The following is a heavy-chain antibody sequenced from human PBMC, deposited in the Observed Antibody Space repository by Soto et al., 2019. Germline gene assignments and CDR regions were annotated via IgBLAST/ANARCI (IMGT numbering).Heavy chain of an antibody. Sequence: SETLSLTCAVSGGSISSSNWWSWVRQPPGKGLEWIGEIYHSGSTNYNPSLKSRVTISVDKSKNQFSLKLSSVTAADTAVYYCARERADYDILTGLSDYYYYGMDVWGQGTTVTVSS. D-gene: IGHD3-9*01. CDR3: ARERADYDILTGLSDYYYYGMDV. CDR2: IYHSGST. J-gene: IGHJ6*02. V-gene: IGHV4-4*02. CDR1: GGSISSSNW.